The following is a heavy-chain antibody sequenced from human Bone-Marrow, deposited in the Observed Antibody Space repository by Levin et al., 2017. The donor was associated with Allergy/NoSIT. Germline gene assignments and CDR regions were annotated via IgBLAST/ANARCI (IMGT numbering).Heavy chain of an antibody. J-gene: IGHJ6*03. CDR1: GFTFSSYS. V-gene: IGHV3-21*01. CDR2: ISSSSSYI. CDR3: ARYCSSTSCYVRPYYMDV. D-gene: IGHD2-2*01. Sequence: LSLTCAASGFTFSSYSMNWVRQAPGKGLEWVSSISSSSSYIYYADSVKGRFTISRDNAKNSLYLQMNSLRAEDTAVYYCARYCSSTSCYVRPYYMDVWGKGTTVTVSS.